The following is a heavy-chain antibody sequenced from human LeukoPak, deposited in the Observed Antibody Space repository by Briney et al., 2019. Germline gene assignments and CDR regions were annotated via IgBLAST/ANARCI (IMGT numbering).Heavy chain of an antibody. CDR3: TRQLGYCSDGSCYFDY. J-gene: IGHJ4*02. Sequence: PGGSLSLSCATSGFTFSNYAMSWVRQAPGRGLEWVSSTSGSGEHTYYAASVKGRFNISRDNSKNTLHLQMNSLRAEETAVYHCTRQLGYCSDGSCYFDYWGQGTLVTVSS. CDR1: GFTFSNYA. D-gene: IGHD2-15*01. CDR2: TSGSGEHT. V-gene: IGHV3-23*01.